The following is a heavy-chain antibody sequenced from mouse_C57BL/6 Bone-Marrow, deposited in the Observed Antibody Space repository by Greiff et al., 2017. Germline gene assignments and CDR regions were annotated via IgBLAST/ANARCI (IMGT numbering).Heavy chain of an antibody. Sequence: QVHVKQPGAELVKPGASVKLSCKASGYTFTSYWMHWVKQRPGRGLEWIGRIDPNSGGTKYNEKFKSKATLTVDKPSSTAYMQLGSLTSEDSAVYYCARERGLLYPAWFAYWGQGTLVTVSA. CDR3: ARERGLLYPAWFAY. CDR2: IDPNSGGT. CDR1: GYTFTSYW. J-gene: IGHJ3*01. V-gene: IGHV1-72*01. D-gene: IGHD2-1*01.